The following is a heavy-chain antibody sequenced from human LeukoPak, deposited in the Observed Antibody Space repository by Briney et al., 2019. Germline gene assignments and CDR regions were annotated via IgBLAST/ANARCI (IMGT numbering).Heavy chain of an antibody. CDR3: TTDNGLTIDAFDI. CDR1: GFTFSSYS. Sequence: GGSLRLSCAASGFTFSSYSMNWVRQAPGKGLEWVGRIKSKTDGGTTDYAAPVKGRFTISRDDSKNTLYLQMNSLKTEDTAVYYCTTDNGLTIDAFDIWGQGTMVTVSS. D-gene: IGHD3-10*01. J-gene: IGHJ3*02. CDR2: IKSKTDGGTT. V-gene: IGHV3-15*01.